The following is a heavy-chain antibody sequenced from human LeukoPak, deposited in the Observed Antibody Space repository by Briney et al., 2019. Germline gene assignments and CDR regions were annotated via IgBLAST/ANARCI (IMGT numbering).Heavy chain of an antibody. J-gene: IGHJ4*02. CDR1: GFTFSSYS. CDR2: ISSSSSYI. V-gene: IGHV3-21*01. Sequence: GGSLRLSCAASGFTFSSYSMNWVRQAPGKGLEWVSSISSSSSYIYYADSVKGRFTISRDNAKNSLYLQMNSLRAEDTAVYYCARAKSSSGWYYFDYWGQGTLVTASS. CDR3: ARAKSSSGWYYFDY. D-gene: IGHD6-19*01.